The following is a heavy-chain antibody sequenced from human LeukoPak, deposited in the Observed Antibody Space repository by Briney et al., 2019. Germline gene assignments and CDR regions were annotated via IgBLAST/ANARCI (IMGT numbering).Heavy chain of an antibody. CDR2: IIPIFGTA. CDR1: GGTFSSYA. CDR3: ARAGPQGGMATILSYYYYYGMDV. J-gene: IGHJ6*02. Sequence: SVKVSCRASGGTFSSYAISWVRQAPGQGLEWMGGIIPIFGTANYAQKFQGRVTITADESTSTAYMELSSLRSEDTAVYYCARAGPQGGMATILSYYYYYGMDVWGQGTTVTVSS. V-gene: IGHV1-69*13. D-gene: IGHD5-24*01.